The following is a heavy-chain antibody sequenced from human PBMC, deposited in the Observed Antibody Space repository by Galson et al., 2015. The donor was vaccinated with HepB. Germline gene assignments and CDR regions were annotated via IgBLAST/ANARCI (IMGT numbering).Heavy chain of an antibody. CDR1: GFTFSSYA. J-gene: IGHJ4*02. Sequence: SLRLSCAASGFTFSSYAMHWVRQAPGKGLEWVAVISYDGSNKYYADSVKGRFTISRDNSKNTLYLQMNSLRAEDTAVYYCARSSYDFWSGYYVYWGQGTLVTVSS. D-gene: IGHD3-3*01. V-gene: IGHV3-30-3*01. CDR2: ISYDGSNK. CDR3: ARSSYDFWSGYYVY.